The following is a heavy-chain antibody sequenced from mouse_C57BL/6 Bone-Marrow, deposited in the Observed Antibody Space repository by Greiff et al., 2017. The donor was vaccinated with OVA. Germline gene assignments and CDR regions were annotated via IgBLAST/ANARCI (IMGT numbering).Heavy chain of an antibody. CDR3: ASTPRFAY. CDR2: INPSTGGT. Sequence: EVQLVESGPELAKPGASVKISCKASGYSFTGYYMNWVKQSPEKSLEWIGEINPSTGGTTYNQKFKAKATLTVDKSSSTAYMQLKSLTSEDSAVYYCASTPRFAYWGQGTLVTVSA. J-gene: IGHJ3*01. V-gene: IGHV1-42*01. CDR1: GYSFTGYY.